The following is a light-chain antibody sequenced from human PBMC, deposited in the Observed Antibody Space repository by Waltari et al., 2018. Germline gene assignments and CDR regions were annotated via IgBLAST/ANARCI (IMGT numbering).Light chain of an antibody. CDR1: SSDVGGYNY. V-gene: IGLV2-8*01. Sequence: QSALTQPPSASGSPGQSVTISCTGTSSDVGGYNYVSWYQQHPGKAPKLMIYEVNKRPSGVPNRFSGSKSGNTASLTVSGLQAEDEADYYCSSYAGSNSAVFGEGTKVTVL. J-gene: IGLJ2*01. CDR2: EVN. CDR3: SSYAGSNSAV.